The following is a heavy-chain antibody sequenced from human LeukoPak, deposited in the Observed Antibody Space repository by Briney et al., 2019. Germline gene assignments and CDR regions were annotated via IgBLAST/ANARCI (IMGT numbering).Heavy chain of an antibody. CDR2: ISSNGGST. CDR3: VKDSYGMDV. Sequence: GGSLRLSCSASGFTFSRHAMHWVRQAPGKGLECVSTISSNGGSTYYADSVKGRFTISRDNPKNTLYLQMSSLRAEDTAVYYCVKDSYGMDVWGQGTTVTVSS. J-gene: IGHJ6*02. CDR1: GFTFSRHA. V-gene: IGHV3-64D*06. D-gene: IGHD3-10*01.